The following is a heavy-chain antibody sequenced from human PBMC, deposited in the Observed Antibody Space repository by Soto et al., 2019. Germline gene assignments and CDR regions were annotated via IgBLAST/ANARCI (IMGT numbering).Heavy chain of an antibody. CDR1: GFTCSSYS. CDR3: ARGGMVVATDF. CDR2: ISSSSSYI. Sequence: EVQLVESGGGLVKPGGSLRLSCAASGFTCSSYSMNWVRQAPGKGLECVSSISSSSSYIYYADSVKGRFTISRDNAKNSLYLQMNSLRAEDTAVYYCARGGMVVATDFWGQGTLVTVSS. V-gene: IGHV3-21*01. J-gene: IGHJ4*02. D-gene: IGHD1-26*01.